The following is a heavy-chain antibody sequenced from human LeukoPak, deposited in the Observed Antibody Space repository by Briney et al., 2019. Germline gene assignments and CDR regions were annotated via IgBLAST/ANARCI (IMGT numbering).Heavy chain of an antibody. CDR2: IFYSGST. D-gene: IGHD6-13*01. Sequence: SETLSLTCTVSSGSISTSNYYWGWVRQPPGKALEWIGNIFYSGSTYYSPSLKSRVTISLDTSRNQFSLKLSSVTAADTAVYYCARDKAAAGDYYYYYYMDVWGKGTTVTVSS. J-gene: IGHJ6*03. V-gene: IGHV4-39*07. CDR3: ARDKAAAGDYYYYYYMDV. CDR1: SGSISTSNYY.